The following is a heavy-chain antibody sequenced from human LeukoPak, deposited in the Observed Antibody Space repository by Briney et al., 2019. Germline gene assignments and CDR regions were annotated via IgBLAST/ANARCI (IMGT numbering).Heavy chain of an antibody. V-gene: IGHV4-39*01. CDR3: ARHGYCSGGSCYSWGYYYYMDV. D-gene: IGHD2-15*01. Sequence: PSETLSLTCIVSGGSISSSNYYWGWIRQPPGKGLEWIGGIYYRGSTYYNPSLMSRVTIFVDTSKNQFSLKLSSVTAADTAVYYCARHGYCSGGSCYSWGYYYYMDVWGKGTTVTISS. CDR2: IYYRGST. CDR1: GGSISSSNYY. J-gene: IGHJ6*03.